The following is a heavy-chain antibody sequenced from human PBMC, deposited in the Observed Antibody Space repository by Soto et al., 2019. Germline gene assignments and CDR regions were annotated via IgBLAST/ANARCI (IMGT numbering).Heavy chain of an antibody. CDR2: INPSGGST. CDR3: ARVASEYSSSSHDAFDL. D-gene: IGHD6-6*01. CDR1: GYTFTSYY. Sequence: ASVKVSCKASGYTFTSYYMHWVRQAPGQGLEWMGIINPSGGSTSYAQKFQGRVTMTRDTSTSTVYMELSSLRSEDTAVYYCARVASEYSSSSHDAFDLWGQGTMVTVSS. J-gene: IGHJ3*01. V-gene: IGHV1-46*03.